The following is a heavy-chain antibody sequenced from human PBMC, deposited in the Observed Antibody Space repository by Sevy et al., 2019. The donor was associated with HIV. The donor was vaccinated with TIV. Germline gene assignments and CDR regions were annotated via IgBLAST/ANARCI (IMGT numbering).Heavy chain of an antibody. J-gene: IGHJ6*02. CDR1: GFTFSSYS. V-gene: IGHV3-21*01. CDR3: ARVNCTNGVCFQGYYYYGLDV. D-gene: IGHD2-8*01. Sequence: GGSLRLSCAASGFTFSSYSMNWVRQAPGKGLEWVSSIDTSSAYIYYADSVKGRFTISRDNAKNSLYLQMSSLRAEDTAVYFCARVNCTNGVCFQGYYYYGLDVWGQGTTVTVSS. CDR2: IDTSSAYI.